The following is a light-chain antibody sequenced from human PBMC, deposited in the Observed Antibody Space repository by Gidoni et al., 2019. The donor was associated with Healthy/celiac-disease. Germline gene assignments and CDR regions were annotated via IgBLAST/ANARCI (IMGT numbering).Light chain of an antibody. CDR2: MAS. V-gene: IGKV1-5*03. Sequence: IQLTQSPSTLSESVGDRVTITCRASQSISSWLAWYQQKPGKAPKLLIYMASSLESGVPSRCSGSGSGTEFTLTISSLQPDDFATYYCQKYNSRYTFGQGTKLEIK. CDR1: QSISSW. J-gene: IGKJ2*01. CDR3: QKYNSRYT.